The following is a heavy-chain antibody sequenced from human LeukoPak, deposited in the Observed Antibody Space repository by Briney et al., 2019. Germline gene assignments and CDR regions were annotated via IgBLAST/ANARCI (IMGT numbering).Heavy chain of an antibody. J-gene: IGHJ3*02. CDR3: PRTFLLTPIPNALNI. D-gene: IGHD3-3*01. Sequence: SETLSLTCSVSGDSITSPGYSWTWIRQPPGKGLEWIGFISHTGQSDYSPSLKSRVFISRDASKDEFSLKLTSVTAADTAVYFGPRTFLLTPIPNALNIGGPG. CDR2: ISHTGQS. CDR1: GDSITSPGYS. V-gene: IGHV4-30-2*05.